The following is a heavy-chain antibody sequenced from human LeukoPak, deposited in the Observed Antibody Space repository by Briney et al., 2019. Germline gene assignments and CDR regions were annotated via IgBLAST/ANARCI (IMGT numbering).Heavy chain of an antibody. J-gene: IGHJ5*02. V-gene: IGHV3-21*01. CDR2: ISSSSSYI. D-gene: IGHD3-3*01. Sequence: GGSLRLPCAASGFTFSSYSMNWVRQAPGEGLEWVSSISSSSSYIYYADSVKGRFTISRDNAKNSLYLQMNSLRAEDTAVYYCARDSYDFWSGQNWFDPWGQGTLVTVSS. CDR3: ARDSYDFWSGQNWFDP. CDR1: GFTFSSYS.